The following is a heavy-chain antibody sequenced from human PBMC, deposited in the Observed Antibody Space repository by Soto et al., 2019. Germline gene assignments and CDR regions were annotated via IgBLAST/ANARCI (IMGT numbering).Heavy chain of an antibody. Sequence: EVQLLESGGGLVQPGGSLTLSCAASGFTFSSYAMRWVRQAPGKGLEWVSVISGSGGSTYYADTVKGRFTISRDNSKNTLSLQMNRLRPDDTAVYYCAKDVDYWGQGTLDTVS. CDR2: ISGSGGST. CDR1: GFTFSSYA. V-gene: IGHV3-23*01. CDR3: AKDVDY. J-gene: IGHJ4*02.